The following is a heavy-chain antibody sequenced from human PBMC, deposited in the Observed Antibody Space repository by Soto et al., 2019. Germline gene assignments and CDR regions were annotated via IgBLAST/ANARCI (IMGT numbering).Heavy chain of an antibody. Sequence: GGSLRLSCAASGFTFSSYAMSWVRQAPGKGLEWVSAISGSGGSTYYADSVKGRFTISRDNSKNTLYLQMNSLRAEDTAVYYCATSSGWYGIGRAWGQGTLVTVSS. CDR1: GFTFSSYA. CDR2: ISGSGGST. D-gene: IGHD6-19*01. CDR3: ATSSGWYGIGRA. J-gene: IGHJ4*02. V-gene: IGHV3-23*01.